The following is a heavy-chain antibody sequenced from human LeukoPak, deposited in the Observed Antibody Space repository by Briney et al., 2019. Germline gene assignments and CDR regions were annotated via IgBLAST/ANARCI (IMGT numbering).Heavy chain of an antibody. CDR3: ARVVSSSYYKVDY. CDR1: GDSISSGGYY. Sequence: SQTLSLTCTVSGDSISSGGYYWSWIRQHPGKGLEWIGYIYYSGTTYYNPSLKSRVTMSVDTSKNHFSLNLTSVTAADTAVYHCARVVSSSYYKVDYWGQGTLVTVSS. V-gene: IGHV4-31*03. D-gene: IGHD3-22*01. J-gene: IGHJ4*02. CDR2: IYYSGTT.